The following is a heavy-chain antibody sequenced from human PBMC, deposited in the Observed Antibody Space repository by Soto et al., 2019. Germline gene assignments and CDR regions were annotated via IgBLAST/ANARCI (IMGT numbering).Heavy chain of an antibody. CDR3: ARLIGSSSSRGVGYYYYGMDV. D-gene: IGHD6-6*01. CDR2: IYPGDSDT. CDR1: GYSLTSYW. V-gene: IGHV5-51*01. Sequence: GESLKISCKGSGYSLTSYWIGWVRQMPGKGLEWMGIIYPGDSDTRYSPSFQGQVTISADKSISTAYLQWSSLKASDTAMYYCARLIGSSSSRGVGYYYYGMDVWGQGTTVTVSS. J-gene: IGHJ6*02.